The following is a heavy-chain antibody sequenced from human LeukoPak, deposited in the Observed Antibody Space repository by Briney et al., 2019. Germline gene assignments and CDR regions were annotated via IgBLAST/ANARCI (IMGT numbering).Heavy chain of an antibody. CDR1: GYSFTSYW. V-gene: IGHV5-51*01. D-gene: IGHD5-24*01. CDR3: WSSRDGYSNDY. J-gene: IGHJ4*02. Sequence: AESLKISCKGSGYSFTSYWIVWVRQMPAKSLEWMGIIYPGDSHTRYSLAFQGQVTISAGETISTAYLQWRSLKSSDTAMLYYWSSRDGYSNDYWGQGTLVTVSS. CDR2: IYPGDSHT.